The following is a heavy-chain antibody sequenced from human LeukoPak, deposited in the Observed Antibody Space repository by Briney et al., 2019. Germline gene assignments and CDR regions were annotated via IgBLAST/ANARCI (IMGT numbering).Heavy chain of an antibody. V-gene: IGHV4-31*03. D-gene: IGHD4-17*01. CDR1: GGSISSGGYY. Sequence: SETLSLTCTVSGGSISSGGYYWSWIRQHPGKGLEWIGYIYYSGSTYYNPSLKSRVTISVDTSKNQFSLKPSSVTAADTAVYYCARRAVTYVDYWGQGTLVTVSS. CDR2: IYYSGST. J-gene: IGHJ4*02. CDR3: ARRAVTYVDY.